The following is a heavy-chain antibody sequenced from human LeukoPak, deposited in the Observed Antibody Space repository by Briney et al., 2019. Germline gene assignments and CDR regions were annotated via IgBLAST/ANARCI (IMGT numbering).Heavy chain of an antibody. V-gene: IGHV1-2*02. J-gene: IGHJ5*02. CDR2: INLNSGVT. CDR3: ARDRPNNWFDP. Sequence: ASVKVSCKASGYTFTGYYIHWVRQAPGQGLEWVGYINLNSGVTNSVQKFQGRVTLTRDTSITTAYMELSRLTSDDTAVYYCARDRPNNWFDPWGQGTLVTVAS. CDR1: GYTFTGYY.